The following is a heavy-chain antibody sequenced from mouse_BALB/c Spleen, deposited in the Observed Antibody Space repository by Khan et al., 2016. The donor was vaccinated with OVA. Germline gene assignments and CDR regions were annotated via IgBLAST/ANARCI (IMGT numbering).Heavy chain of an antibody. V-gene: IGHV1S56*01. CDR1: GYTFTAYD. D-gene: IGHD2-4*01. CDR3: AREGLRGDGMDY. CDR2: IYPGDGST. J-gene: IGHJ4*01. Sequence: QVQLQQSGPELVKPGALVKISCQASGYTFTAYDINRVKQRPGQGLEWIGWIYPGDGSTKYNENLKDKATLTADTSSNTAYMQLSGLTSEKSAVYFCAREGLRGDGMDYWGQGISVSVSS.